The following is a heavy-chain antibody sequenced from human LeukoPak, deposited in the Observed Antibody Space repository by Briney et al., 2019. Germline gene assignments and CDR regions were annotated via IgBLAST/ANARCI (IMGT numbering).Heavy chain of an antibody. Sequence: PGGSLRLSCAASGFTFSSYSMNWVRQAPGKGLEWVSYISSSSSTIYYADSVKGRFTISRDNAKNSLYLQMNSLRAEDTAVYYCARDAPKYAAGPVDYWGQGTLVTVSS. V-gene: IGHV3-48*01. D-gene: IGHD2-2*01. CDR1: GFTFSSYS. CDR2: ISSSSSTI. CDR3: ARDAPKYAAGPVDY. J-gene: IGHJ4*02.